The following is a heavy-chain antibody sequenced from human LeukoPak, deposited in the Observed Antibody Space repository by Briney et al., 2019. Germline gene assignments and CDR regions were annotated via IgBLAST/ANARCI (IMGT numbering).Heavy chain of an antibody. CDR2: ISGSGGST. J-gene: IGHJ4*02. CDR1: GFTFSSYG. D-gene: IGHD5-12*01. V-gene: IGHV3-23*01. CDR3: ARDRGSGGYDSLLVY. Sequence: GGSLRLSCAASGFTFSSYGMSWVRQAPGKGLEWVSAISGSGGSTYYADSVKGRFTISRDNAKNSLYLQMNSLRAEDTAVYYCARDRGSGGYDSLLVYWGQGTLVTVSS.